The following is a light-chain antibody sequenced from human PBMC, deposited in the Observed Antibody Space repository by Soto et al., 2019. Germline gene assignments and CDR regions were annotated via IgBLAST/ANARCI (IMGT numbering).Light chain of an antibody. Sequence: IQMTQSPSSLSASVGDRVTITCRASQSISSYLNWYRQKPGKAPKLLIYAASSLQSGVPSRFSGSGSGTDFTLTISSLQPEDFATYYCQQLNSYLITFGQGTRLEIK. V-gene: IGKV1-39*01. CDR3: QQLNSYLIT. CDR1: QSISSY. CDR2: AAS. J-gene: IGKJ5*01.